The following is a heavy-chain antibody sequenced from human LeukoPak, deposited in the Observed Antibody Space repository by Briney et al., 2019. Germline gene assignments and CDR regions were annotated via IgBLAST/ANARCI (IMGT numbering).Heavy chain of an antibody. D-gene: IGHD1-20*01. Sequence: SETLSLTCTVSGGSISSGGYYWSWIRQHPGKGLEWIGYIYYSGSTYYNPSLKSRVTISVDTSKNQFSLKLSSVTAADTAVYYCARGEPSFPYNWNPRSPRRGFDYWGQGTLVTVSS. CDR1: GGSISSGGYY. CDR2: IYYSGST. V-gene: IGHV4-31*03. J-gene: IGHJ4*02. CDR3: ARGEPSFPYNWNPRSPRRGFDY.